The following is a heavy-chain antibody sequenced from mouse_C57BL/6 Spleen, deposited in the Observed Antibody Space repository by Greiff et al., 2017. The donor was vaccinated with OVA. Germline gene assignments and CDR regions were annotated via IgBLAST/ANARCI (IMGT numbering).Heavy chain of an antibody. V-gene: IGHV1-76*01. CDR1: GYTFTDYY. Sequence: QVQLQQSGAELVRPGASVKLSCKASGYTFTDYYINWVKQRPGQGLEWIARIYPGSGNTYYNEKFKGKATMTAEKSSSTAYMQLSSLTSEVSAVYFCASGRYGNYAGYCGQGTTLTVSS. CDR3: ASGRYGNYAGY. D-gene: IGHD2-1*01. J-gene: IGHJ2*01. CDR2: IYPGSGNT.